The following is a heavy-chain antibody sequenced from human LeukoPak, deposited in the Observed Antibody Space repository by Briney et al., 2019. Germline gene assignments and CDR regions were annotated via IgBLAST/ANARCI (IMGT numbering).Heavy chain of an antibody. CDR3: ARIPYYYDSSGYYVLGLYFDY. Sequence: SETLSLTCTVSGGSISSSSYYWGWIRQPPGKGPEWIGSIYYSGSTYYNPSLKSRVTISVDTSKNQFSLKLSSVTAADTAVYYCARIPYYYDSSGYYVLGLYFDYWGQGTLVTVSS. V-gene: IGHV4-39*07. J-gene: IGHJ4*02. D-gene: IGHD3-22*01. CDR1: GGSISSSSYY. CDR2: IYYSGST.